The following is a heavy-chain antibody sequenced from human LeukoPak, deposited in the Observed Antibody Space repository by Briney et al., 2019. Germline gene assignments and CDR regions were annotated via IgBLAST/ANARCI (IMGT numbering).Heavy chain of an antibody. CDR2: IYSGGST. V-gene: IGHV3-66*01. Sequence: GGSLRLSCAASGFTVSSNYMSWVRQARGKGLEWVSVIYSGGSTYYADSVKGRFTISRDNSKNTLYLQMNSLRAEDTAVYYCARGQVVPAYYYYYGMDVWGQGTTVTVSS. CDR1: GFTVSSNY. D-gene: IGHD2-2*01. J-gene: IGHJ6*02. CDR3: ARGQVVPAYYYYYGMDV.